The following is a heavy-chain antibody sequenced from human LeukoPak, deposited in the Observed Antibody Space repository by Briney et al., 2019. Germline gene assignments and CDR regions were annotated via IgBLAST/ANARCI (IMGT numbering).Heavy chain of an antibody. Sequence: SETLSLTCAVYGGSFSGCYWSWIRRPPGKGLEWIGEINHSGSTNYSPSLKSRVTISVDTSKNQFSLKLSSVTAADTAVYYCARAVRGSGSPHWGQGTLVTVSS. D-gene: IGHD3-10*01. CDR3: ARAVRGSGSPH. CDR1: GGSFSGCY. V-gene: IGHV4-34*01. CDR2: INHSGST. J-gene: IGHJ4*02.